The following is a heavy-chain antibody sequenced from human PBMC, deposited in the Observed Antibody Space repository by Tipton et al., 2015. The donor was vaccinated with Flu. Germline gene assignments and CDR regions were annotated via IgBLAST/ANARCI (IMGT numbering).Heavy chain of an antibody. CDR2: IYHSGST. Sequence: TLSLTCTVSGGSISSSSYYWGWIRQPPGKGLEWIGSIYHSGSTYYNPSLKSRVTISVDTSKNQFSLKLSSVTAADTAVYYCARDWVAGYCSGGSCYSWGQGTLVTVSS. V-gene: IGHV4-39*07. D-gene: IGHD2-15*01. J-gene: IGHJ4*02. CDR1: GGSISSSSYY. CDR3: ARDWVAGYCSGGSCYS.